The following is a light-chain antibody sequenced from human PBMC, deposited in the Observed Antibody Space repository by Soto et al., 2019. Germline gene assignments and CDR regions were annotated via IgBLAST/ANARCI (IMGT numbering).Light chain of an antibody. V-gene: IGKV3-15*01. CDR1: QSVAGN. J-gene: IGKJ4*01. Sequence: EIVMTQSPATLSVSPGETATLSCRASQSVAGNLAWYQQKPGQPPRLLIYGVSTRATGVPARFSGSGCETDFSLTISSLQIEDFALYYCQQSNNWPPLTFGGGTKVEIK. CDR2: GVS. CDR3: QQSNNWPPLT.